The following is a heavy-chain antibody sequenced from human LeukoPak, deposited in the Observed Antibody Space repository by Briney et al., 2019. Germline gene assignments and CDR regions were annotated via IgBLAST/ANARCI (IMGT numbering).Heavy chain of an antibody. J-gene: IGHJ6*03. V-gene: IGHV4-4*07. CDR3: ARVGDSSGGAYYYYMDV. Sequence: SETLSLTCTVSGGSISSYYWSRIRQPAGKGLEWIGRIYTSGSTNYNPSLKSRVTMSVDTSKNQFSLKLSSVTAADTAVYYCARVGDSSGGAYYYYMDVWGKGTTVTVSS. D-gene: IGHD3-22*01. CDR1: GGSISSYY. CDR2: IYTSGST.